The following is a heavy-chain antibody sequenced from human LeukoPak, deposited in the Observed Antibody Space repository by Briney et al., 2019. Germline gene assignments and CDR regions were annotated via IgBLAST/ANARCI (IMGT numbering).Heavy chain of an antibody. Sequence: GGSLRLSCAASGFTVSSSYMSWVRQAPGKGLEWVSIISSAGTTYYADSVKGRFTISRDNSKNTLYLQMNSLRAEDTAVYYCARSREDSSGYYSLWGRGTLVTVSS. D-gene: IGHD3-22*01. CDR3: ARSREDSSGYYSL. J-gene: IGHJ2*01. V-gene: IGHV3-66*01. CDR2: ISSAGTT. CDR1: GFTVSSSY.